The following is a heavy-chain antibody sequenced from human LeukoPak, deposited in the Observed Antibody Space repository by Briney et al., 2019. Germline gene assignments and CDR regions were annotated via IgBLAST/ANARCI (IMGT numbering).Heavy chain of an antibody. J-gene: IGHJ4*02. CDR2: IYSGGST. CDR1: GFTVSSNY. Sequence: GGSLRLSCAASGFTVSSNYMNWVRQAPGKGLEWVSVIYSGGSTYYADSVKGRFTISRDNSKDTLYLQMNSLRAEDTAVYYCARDQSGFLEWPFWGQGTLVTVSS. V-gene: IGHV3-66*02. CDR3: ARDQSGFLEWPF. D-gene: IGHD3-3*01.